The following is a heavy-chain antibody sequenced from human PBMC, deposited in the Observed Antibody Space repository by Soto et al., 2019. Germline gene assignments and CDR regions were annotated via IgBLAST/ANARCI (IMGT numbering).Heavy chain of an antibody. J-gene: IGHJ3*02. CDR3: ARVGRTLPKPGHGAFDI. CDR1: GFTVSSNY. Sequence: PGGSLRLSCAASGFTVSSNYMSWVRQAPGKGLEWVSVIYSGGSTYYADSVKGRFTISRDNSKNTLYLQMNSLRAEDTAVYYCARVGRTLPKPGHGAFDIWGQGTMVTVSS. CDR2: IYSGGST. V-gene: IGHV3-66*01. D-gene: IGHD3-10*01.